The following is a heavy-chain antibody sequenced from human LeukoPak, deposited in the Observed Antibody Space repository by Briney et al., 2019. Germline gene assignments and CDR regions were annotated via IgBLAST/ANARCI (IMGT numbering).Heavy chain of an antibody. Sequence: GGSLRLSCAASGFTFSSYSMNWVRQAPGKGLEWVSCISSSSSYIYYADSVKGRFTISRDNAKNSLYLQMNILRAEDTAVYYCARGYGSGSYLGWFDPWGQGTLVTVSS. CDR3: ARGYGSGSYLGWFDP. J-gene: IGHJ5*02. D-gene: IGHD3-10*01. CDR1: GFTFSSYS. V-gene: IGHV3-21*01. CDR2: ISSSSSYI.